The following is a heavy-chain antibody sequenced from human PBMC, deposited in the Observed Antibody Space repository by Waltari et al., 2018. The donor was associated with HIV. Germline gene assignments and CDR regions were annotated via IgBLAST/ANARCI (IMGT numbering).Heavy chain of an antibody. CDR3: ARDGWLRSAYGMDV. J-gene: IGHJ6*02. CDR1: GFTFRSFS. V-gene: IGHV3-48*01. CDR2: ISGSSSTI. D-gene: IGHD5-12*01. Sequence: EVQLVESGGGLVQPGGSLRLSCAPSGFTFRSFSMNWVRQAPGKGLEFISYISGSSSTIYYADSVKGRFTISRDNARNSLYLQMNSLRAEDTAVYYCARDGWLRSAYGMDVWGQGTTVTVS.